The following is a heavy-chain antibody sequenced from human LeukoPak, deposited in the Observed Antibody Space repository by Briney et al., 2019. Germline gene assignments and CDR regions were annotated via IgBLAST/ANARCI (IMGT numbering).Heavy chain of an antibody. CDR3: AKDPRGTTVTTLDY. CDR1: GFTFRDAA. J-gene: IGHJ4*02. D-gene: IGHD4-17*01. CDR2: ISSSGANA. V-gene: IGHV3-23*01. Sequence: GGSLTLSCAASGFTFRDAAMTWVRQAPGKGLEWVSLISSSGANAYYADSVKGRFTISRDNSKNTLYLQMNNLRGEDTAEYYCAKDPRGTTVTTLDYWGQGTLVTVSS.